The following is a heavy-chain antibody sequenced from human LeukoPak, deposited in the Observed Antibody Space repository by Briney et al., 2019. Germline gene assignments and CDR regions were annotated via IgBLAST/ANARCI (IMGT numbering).Heavy chain of an antibody. J-gene: IGHJ4*02. CDR2: IYYSGST. CDR1: GGSISSSSYY. Sequence: SETLSLTCTVSGGSISSSSYYWGWIRQPPGNGLEWIGSIYYSGSTYYNPSLKSRVTISVDTSKNQFSLKLSSVTAADTAVYYCARGPVGARDYFDYWGQGTLVTVSS. CDR3: ARGPVGARDYFDY. D-gene: IGHD1-26*01. V-gene: IGHV4-39*07.